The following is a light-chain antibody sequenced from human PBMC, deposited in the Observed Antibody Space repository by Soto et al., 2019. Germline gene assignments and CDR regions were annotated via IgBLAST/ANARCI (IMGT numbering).Light chain of an antibody. V-gene: IGKV3-15*01. J-gene: IGKJ4*01. CDR1: QSVSGH. CDR2: GTS. Sequence: EIVLTQSPVTLSVSPGERATLSCRASQSVSGHLAWFQQKSGQAPRLLIYGTSTRATGVSARFSGSGSETEFTLTISSLQSEDFAVYFCQQYDAWPLTFGGGTKVEIK. CDR3: QQYDAWPLT.